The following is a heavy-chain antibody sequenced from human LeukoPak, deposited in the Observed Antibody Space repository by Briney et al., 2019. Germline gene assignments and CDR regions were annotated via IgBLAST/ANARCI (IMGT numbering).Heavy chain of an antibody. CDR3: ARTTGHFDY. V-gene: IGHV6-1*01. J-gene: IGHJ4*02. CDR1: GDSVSSNSAA. Sequence: SQTLSLTCAISGDSVSSNSAAWNWIRQSPSRGLEWLGRTYHRSKWYSESALSLKGRITVNPDTSKNQFSLQLNSVGPEDTAVYYCARTTGHFDYWGQGTLVSVSS. CDR2: TYHRSKWYS. D-gene: IGHD2-8*02.